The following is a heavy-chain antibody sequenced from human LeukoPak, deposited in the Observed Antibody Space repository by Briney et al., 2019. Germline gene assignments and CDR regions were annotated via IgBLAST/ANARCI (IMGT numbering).Heavy chain of an antibody. CDR2: INHGGSS. CDR3: ARRIVGTMSDF. Sequence: KPSETLSLTCTVSGGSISSSTYYWGWIRQPPGEGLEWIGSINHGGSSYYNPSLMSRVTISGDTSKNQFSLRLSSVIAADTAVYHCARRIVGTMSDFWGQGILVTVSS. D-gene: IGHD1-1*01. CDR1: GGSISSSTYY. J-gene: IGHJ4*02. V-gene: IGHV4-39*01.